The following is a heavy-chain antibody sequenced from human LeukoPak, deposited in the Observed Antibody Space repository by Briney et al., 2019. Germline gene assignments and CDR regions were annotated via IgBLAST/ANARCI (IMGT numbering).Heavy chain of an antibody. V-gene: IGHV4-31*03. CDR1: GGSISSGGYY. CDR3: ARESRDYYYDSSGNFDY. CDR2: IYYSGST. Sequence: SQTLSLTCTVSGGSISSGGYYWRWIRQHPGKGLEWIGYIYYSGSTYYNPSLKSRLTIYVDTSKNQFSLKLSSVTAADTAVYYCARESRDYYYDSSGNFDYWGQGTLVTVSS. D-gene: IGHD3-22*01. J-gene: IGHJ4*02.